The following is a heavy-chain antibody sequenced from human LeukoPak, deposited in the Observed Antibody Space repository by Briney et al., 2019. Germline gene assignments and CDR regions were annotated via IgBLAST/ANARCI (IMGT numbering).Heavy chain of an antibody. V-gene: IGHV4-38-2*02. CDR2: IYHSGST. CDR3: ARGYGTSHFDI. J-gene: IGHJ3*02. Sequence: SETLSLTCTVSGYSISSGYYWGWIRQPPGKGLEWIGSIYHSGSTYYNPSLKSRVTISVDTSKNQFSLKLSSVTAAGTAVYYCARGYGTSHFDIWGQGTMVTVSS. CDR1: GYSISSGYY. D-gene: IGHD3/OR15-3a*01.